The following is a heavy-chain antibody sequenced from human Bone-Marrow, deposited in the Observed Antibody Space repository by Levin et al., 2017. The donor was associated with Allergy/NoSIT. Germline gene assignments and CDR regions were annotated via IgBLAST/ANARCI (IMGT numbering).Heavy chain of an antibody. V-gene: IGHV3-7*03. CDR3: ARFGKIEYYSSHSDGVDS. CDR1: GFTFSGYW. J-gene: IGHJ3*02. CDR2: IRHDGSEK. D-gene: IGHD6-13*01. Sequence: GGSLRLSCAASGFTFSGYWMTWVRQAPGKGLEWVANIRHDGSEKYYVDSVKGRFTISRDNAKNSLHLQMNSLRAEDTAVYYCARFGKIEYYSSHSDGVDSWGQGTMVTVSS.